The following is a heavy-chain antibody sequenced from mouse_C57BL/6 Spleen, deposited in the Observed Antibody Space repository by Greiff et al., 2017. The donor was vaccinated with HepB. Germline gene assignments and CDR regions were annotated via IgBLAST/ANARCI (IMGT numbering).Heavy chain of an antibody. J-gene: IGHJ4*01. Sequence: QVQLQQSGTELVKPGASVKLSCKASGYTFTSYWMHWVKQRPGQGLEWIGNINPSNGGTNYNEKFKSKATLTVDKSSSTAYMQLSSLTSEDSAVYYCAREERWSYYAMDYWGQGTSVTVSS. CDR1: GYTFTSYW. D-gene: IGHD2-3*01. CDR2: INPSNGGT. V-gene: IGHV1-53*01. CDR3: AREERWSYYAMDY.